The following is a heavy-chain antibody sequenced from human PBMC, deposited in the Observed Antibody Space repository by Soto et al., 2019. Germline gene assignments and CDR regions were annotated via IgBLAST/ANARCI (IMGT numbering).Heavy chain of an antibody. Sequence: SDTLSLTCTVSGGSIISSSYFWVWIRQPPGKGLEWIGSIYYSGSTYYNPSLKSRVTVSVDTSKNQFSLKLSSVTAADTAVYYCARHPSDFWFDPWGQGTLVTVSS. D-gene: IGHD2-21*02. CDR1: GGSIISSSYF. CDR3: ARHPSDFWFDP. J-gene: IGHJ5*02. CDR2: IYYSGST. V-gene: IGHV4-39*01.